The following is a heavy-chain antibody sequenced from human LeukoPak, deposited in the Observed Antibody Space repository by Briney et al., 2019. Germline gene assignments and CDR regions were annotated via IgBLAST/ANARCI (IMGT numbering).Heavy chain of an antibody. Sequence: ASVTVCFKASGYTFTSYGISWVREAPGQGLEWMGWISDYNGNTNYAHKLQGRVSITKDRSTSTDYMELRRQRSDDTAVYYCARDYRVEWLLFGDYYYYMHVWGQGTTVTVSS. J-gene: IGHJ6*02. CDR1: GYTFTSYG. V-gene: IGHV1-18*01. D-gene: IGHD3-3*01. CDR3: ARDYRVEWLLFGDYYYYMHV. CDR2: ISDYNGNT.